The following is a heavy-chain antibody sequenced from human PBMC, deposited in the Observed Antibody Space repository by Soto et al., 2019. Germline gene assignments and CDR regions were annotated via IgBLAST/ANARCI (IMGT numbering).Heavy chain of an antibody. CDR3: ARERSAAGTGWFDP. CDR1: GYTFTSYD. D-gene: IGHD6-13*01. J-gene: IGHJ5*02. CDR2: MNPNSGNT. Sequence: QVQLVQSGAEVKKPGASVKVSCKASGYTFTSYDINWVRQATGQGIEWMGWMNPNSGNTGYAQKFQGRGTMTRNTSISTAYMELRSLRSEATAVYYCARERSAAGTGWFDPWGQGTLVTVSS. V-gene: IGHV1-8*01.